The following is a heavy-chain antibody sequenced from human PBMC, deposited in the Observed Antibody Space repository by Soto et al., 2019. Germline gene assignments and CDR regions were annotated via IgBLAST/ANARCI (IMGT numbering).Heavy chain of an antibody. D-gene: IGHD3-10*01. CDR3: ARGINYYDSGDDAFDI. Sequence: QVQLVQSGAGVKKPGASVKVSCKASGYTFTSYDINWVRQATGQGLEWVGWMNPNSGNTGYAQKFQGRVTMTRSTSISTAYMELSSLRSEDTAVYYCARGINYYDSGDDAFDIWGQGTMVTVSS. J-gene: IGHJ3*02. CDR1: GYTFTSYD. CDR2: MNPNSGNT. V-gene: IGHV1-8*01.